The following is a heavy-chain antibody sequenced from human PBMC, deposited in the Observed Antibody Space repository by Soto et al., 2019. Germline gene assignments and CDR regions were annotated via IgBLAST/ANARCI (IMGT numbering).Heavy chain of an antibody. CDR2: IHSSGTT. D-gene: IGHD1-7*01. CDR1: SGSINSFY. V-gene: IGHV4-4*07. CDR3: ARDRIIGTSYSDY. Sequence: QVQLQESGPGLVKPSETLSLNCTVSSGSINSFYWSWIRQPAGKGLEWIGRIHSSGTTNYNPSLKRRVSMSVATSKNQFSLKLTSVTAADTAVYYCARDRIIGTSYSDYWGQGILVTVSS. J-gene: IGHJ4*02.